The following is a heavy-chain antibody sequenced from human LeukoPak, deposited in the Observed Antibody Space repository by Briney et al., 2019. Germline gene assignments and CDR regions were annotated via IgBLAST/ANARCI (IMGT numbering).Heavy chain of an antibody. V-gene: IGHV3-23*01. J-gene: IGHJ5*02. Sequence: PGGSLRFSCAASGFTFSSYAMSWVRQAPGKGLEWVSAVSGGGGSTYYADSVKGRFTISRDNSKNTLYLQMNSLRAEDTAVYYCAKGQYSGSYNWFDPWGQGTLVTVSS. CDR3: AKGQYSGSYNWFDP. CDR2: VSGGGGST. D-gene: IGHD1-26*01. CDR1: GFTFSSYA.